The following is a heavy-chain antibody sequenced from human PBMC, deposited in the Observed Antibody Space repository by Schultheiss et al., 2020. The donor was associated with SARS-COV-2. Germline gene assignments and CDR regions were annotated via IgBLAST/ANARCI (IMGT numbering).Heavy chain of an antibody. J-gene: IGHJ6*02. CDR1: GFTFSGSA. D-gene: IGHD4-17*01. Sequence: GESLKISCAASGFTFSGSAMHWVRQASGKGLEWVGRIRSKANSYATAYAASVKGRFTISRDDSKNTAYLQMNSLKTEDTAVYYCTRQPMTTAPTETELYYYYYGMDVWGQGTTVTVSS. CDR3: TRQPMTTAPTETELYYYYYGMDV. CDR2: IRSKANSYAT. V-gene: IGHV3-73*01.